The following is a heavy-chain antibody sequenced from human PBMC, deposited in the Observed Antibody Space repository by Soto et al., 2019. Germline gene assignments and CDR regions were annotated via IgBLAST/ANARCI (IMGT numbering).Heavy chain of an antibody. CDR1: SGTISSSNC. Sequence: QVQLQESGPGLVKPSGTLSLPCAVSSGTISSSNCWTGVRQPPGKGLEWIGEINQGGSPNYNPSLMSRVTISVDKSKSQFFLKLSSVTAADTAIYYCAGLGMVAAHREFDPWGQGTLVTVSS. J-gene: IGHJ5*02. CDR2: INQGGSP. CDR3: AGLGMVAAHREFDP. V-gene: IGHV4-4*02. D-gene: IGHD2-15*01.